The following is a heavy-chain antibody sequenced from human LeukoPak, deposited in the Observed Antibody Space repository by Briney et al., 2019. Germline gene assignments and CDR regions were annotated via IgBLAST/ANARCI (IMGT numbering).Heavy chain of an antibody. V-gene: IGHV4-61*02. Sequence: SETLSLXCTVSGASISSGGYFWSWIRQPAEKGVEWIGRIETSGSTNYNPSLKSRVTISVDTSKNQFSLKLRSVTAADTAVYYCARALCINGICEWFDPWGQGTLVTVSS. D-gene: IGHD2-8*01. J-gene: IGHJ5*02. CDR2: IETSGST. CDR1: GASISSGGYF. CDR3: ARALCINGICEWFDP.